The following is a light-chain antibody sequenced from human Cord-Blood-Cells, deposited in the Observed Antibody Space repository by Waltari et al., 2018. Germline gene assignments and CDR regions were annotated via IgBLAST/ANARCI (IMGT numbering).Light chain of an antibody. V-gene: IGLV2-14*01. CDR2: EVS. J-gene: IGLJ1*01. CDR3: SSYTSSSINYV. Sequence: QSALTQPASVSGSPGQSITISCTRTSSDVVGYNYVSWYQQHPGKAPKLMIYEVSNRPSGVSNRFSGSKSGNTASLTISGLQAEDEADYYCSSYTSSSINYVFGTGTKVTVL. CDR1: SSDVVGYNY.